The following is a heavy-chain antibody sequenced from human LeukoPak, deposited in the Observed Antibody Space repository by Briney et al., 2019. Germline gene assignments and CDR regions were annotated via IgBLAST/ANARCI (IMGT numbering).Heavy chain of an antibody. CDR2: IHYDGSSK. CDR3: AKDPTGTSAFDV. CDR1: GFTFSSYG. D-gene: IGHD1-1*01. V-gene: IGHV3-30*02. J-gene: IGHJ3*01. Sequence: GGSLRLSCGASGFTFSSYGMHWVRQAPGKGLEWVAFIHYDGSSKYYADSVKGRFTISRDNSKNTLYLQMNSLRVEDTAVHYCAKDPTGTSAFDVWGQGTMVTVAS.